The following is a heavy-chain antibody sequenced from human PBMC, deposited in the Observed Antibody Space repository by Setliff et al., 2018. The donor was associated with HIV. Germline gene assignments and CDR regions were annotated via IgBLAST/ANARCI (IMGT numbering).Heavy chain of an antibody. CDR3: ARDSPADGGNPGRFQR. D-gene: IGHD2-15*01. V-gene: IGHV4-61*09. CDR1: GDSISSGRYY. CDR2: IFTSGSA. J-gene: IGHJ1*01. Sequence: SETLSLTCTVPGDSISSGRYYWNWIRQPAGKGLDWIGHIFTSGSAFSSGTANYSPSLKSRVTISVDISKNQFSLKLTSVTAADTAMYFCARDSPADGGNPGRFQRWGQGTLVTVSS.